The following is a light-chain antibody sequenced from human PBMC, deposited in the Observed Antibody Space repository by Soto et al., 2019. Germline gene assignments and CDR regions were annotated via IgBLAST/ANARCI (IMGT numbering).Light chain of an antibody. CDR3: QHYHSWPWT. Sequence: DIQMTQSPSTLSASVGDNVTITCRASQTIIRWLAWFQQKPGKAPDLLIFKASNLQTGIPSRFSGSGFGTEFTLTITGLQPDDFATYYGQHYHSWPWTFGQGTRVETK. CDR2: KAS. V-gene: IGKV1-5*03. J-gene: IGKJ1*01. CDR1: QTIIRW.